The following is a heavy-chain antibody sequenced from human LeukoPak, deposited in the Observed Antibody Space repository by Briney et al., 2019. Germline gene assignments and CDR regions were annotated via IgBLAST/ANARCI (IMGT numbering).Heavy chain of an antibody. CDR2: INPNIGDT. D-gene: IGHD4-17*01. V-gene: IGHV1-2*06. CDR1: GYTFTGYY. CDR3: ARTDGVDY. J-gene: IGHJ4*02. Sequence: ASVKVSCKSSGYTFTGYYIHWLRQAPGQGLEWMGRINPNIGDTSYSQKFQGRVTMTRDTSISTAYMELSRLRSDDTAVYYCARTDGVDYWGQGTLVTVSS.